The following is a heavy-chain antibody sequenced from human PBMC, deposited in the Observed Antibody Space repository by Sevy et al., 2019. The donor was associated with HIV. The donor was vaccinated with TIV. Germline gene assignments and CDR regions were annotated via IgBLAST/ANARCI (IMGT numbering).Heavy chain of an antibody. CDR1: GFTFSSYW. CDR2: ISADGSRT. J-gene: IGHJ5*01. Sequence: GGSLRLSCAASGFTFSSYWMHWVRQAPGKGLVWVSGISADGSRTVYEDSVKGRFTISRDNAKNSLYLQMYSLKAGDTALYYCVRVLWDVLVVPAATPSPWLDSWGQGTLVTVSS. D-gene: IGHD3-16*02. V-gene: IGHV3-74*01. CDR3: VRVLWDVLVVPAATPSPWLDS.